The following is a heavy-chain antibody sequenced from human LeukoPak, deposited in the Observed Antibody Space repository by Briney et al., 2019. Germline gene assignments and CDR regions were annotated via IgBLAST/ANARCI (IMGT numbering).Heavy chain of an antibody. CDR2: ISGSGGST. V-gene: IGHV3-23*01. CDR3: AKDLMVQGVIITPLFDY. Sequence: GGSRRLSCAASGFTFSSYAMSWVRQAPGKGLEWVSAISGSGGSTYYADSVKGRFTISRDNSKNTLYLQMNSLRAEDTAVYYCAKDLMVQGVIITPLFDYWGQGTLVTVSS. J-gene: IGHJ4*02. D-gene: IGHD3-10*01. CDR1: GFTFSSYA.